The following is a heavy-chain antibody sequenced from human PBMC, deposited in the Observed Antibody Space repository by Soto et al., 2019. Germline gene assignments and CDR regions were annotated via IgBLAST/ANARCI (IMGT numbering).Heavy chain of an antibody. Sequence: PGESLKISCKGSGYSFTSYWISWVRQMPGKGLEWMGRIDPSDSYTNYSPSFQGHVTISADKSISTAYLQWSSLKASDTAMYYCARLGYYDTSGFLPDFWGQGTQVTVSS. CDR2: IDPSDSYT. J-gene: IGHJ4*02. CDR3: ARLGYYDTSGFLPDF. V-gene: IGHV5-10-1*01. D-gene: IGHD3-22*01. CDR1: GYSFTSYW.